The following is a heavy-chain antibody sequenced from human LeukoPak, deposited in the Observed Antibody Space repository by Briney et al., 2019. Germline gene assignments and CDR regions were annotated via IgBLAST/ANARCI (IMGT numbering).Heavy chain of an antibody. V-gene: IGHV1-2*02. D-gene: IGHD3-3*01. CDR1: GYTFTGYY. CDR3: ARVITIFGVDDDDAFDI. CDR2: INPNGGGT. J-gene: IGHJ4*02. Sequence: GASVKVSCKASGYTFTGYYMHWVRQAPGQGLEWMGWINPNGGGTNYAQKFQGRVTMTRDTSISTAYMELSRLRSDDTAVYYCARVITIFGVDDDDAFDIWGQGTLVTVSS.